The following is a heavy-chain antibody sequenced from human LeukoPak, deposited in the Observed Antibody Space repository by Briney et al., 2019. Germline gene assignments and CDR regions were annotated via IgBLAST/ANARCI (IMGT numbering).Heavy chain of an antibody. J-gene: IGHJ4*02. V-gene: IGHV3-23*01. CDR3: ARGSGDSSGYYYYYFDY. CDR1: GFTFNIYG. Sequence: GGSLRLSCAASGFTFNIYGMNWVRQAPGKGLEWGSGITGSGGSTYYADSVKGRFTISRDNSKNTLYLQMNSLRAEDTAVYYCARGSGDSSGYYYYYFDYWGQGTLVTVSS. CDR2: ITGSGGST. D-gene: IGHD3-22*01.